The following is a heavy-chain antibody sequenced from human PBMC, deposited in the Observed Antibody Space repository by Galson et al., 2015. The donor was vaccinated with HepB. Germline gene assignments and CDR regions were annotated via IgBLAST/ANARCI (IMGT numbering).Heavy chain of an antibody. D-gene: IGHD5-24*01. CDR3: ARDRGRGLQPKTIFDY. V-gene: IGHV3-21*01. CDR2: ISSSSSYI. Sequence: SLRLSCAASGFTFSSYSMNWVRQAPGKGLEWVSSISSSSSYIYYADSVKGRFTISRDNAKNSLYLQMNSLRAEDTAVYYCARDRGRGLQPKTIFDYWGQGTLVTVSS. J-gene: IGHJ4*02. CDR1: GFTFSSYS.